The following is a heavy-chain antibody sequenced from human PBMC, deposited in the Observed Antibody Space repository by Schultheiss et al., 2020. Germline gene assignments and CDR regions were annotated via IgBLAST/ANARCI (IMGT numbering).Heavy chain of an antibody. CDR3: ARESGGAAAGQRAWFDP. D-gene: IGHD6-13*01. V-gene: IGHV4-61*02. Sequence: SETLSLTCTVSGGSISSGSYYWSWIRQPPGKGLEWIGRIYTSGSTNYNPSLKSRVTISVDTSKNQFSLKLSSVTAADTAVYYCARESGGAAAGQRAWFDPWGQGTLVTVSS. CDR2: IYTSGST. CDR1: GGSISSGSYY. J-gene: IGHJ5*02.